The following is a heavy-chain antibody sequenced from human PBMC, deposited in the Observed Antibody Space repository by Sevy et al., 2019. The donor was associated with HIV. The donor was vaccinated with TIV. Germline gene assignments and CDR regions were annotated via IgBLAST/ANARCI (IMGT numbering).Heavy chain of an antibody. V-gene: IGHV1-69*13. CDR3: AREGGVATTGDHDAFDI. J-gene: IGHJ3*02. D-gene: IGHD7-27*01. Sequence: ASVKDCCKASGDTFSTYGLSWVRQAPGQGLEWMGGIIPIFGTPNYAQKFQGRVTITADESASTAYMELSSLRSEDTALYYCAREGGVATTGDHDAFDIWGHGTLVTVSS. CDR1: GDTFSTYG. CDR2: IIPIFGTP.